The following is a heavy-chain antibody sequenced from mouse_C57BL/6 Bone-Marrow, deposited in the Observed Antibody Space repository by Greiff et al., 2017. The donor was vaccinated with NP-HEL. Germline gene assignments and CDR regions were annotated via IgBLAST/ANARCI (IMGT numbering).Heavy chain of an antibody. Sequence: EVKLVESGPGLAKPSQTLSLTCSVTGYSITSDYWNWIRKFPGNKLEYMGYMSYSGSTYYNPSLKSRISITRDTSKNQYYLQLNSVTTEDTATYYCARSPLWLRRNYYAMDYWGQGTSVTVSS. CDR3: ARSPLWLRRNYYAMDY. J-gene: IGHJ4*01. V-gene: IGHV3-8*01. D-gene: IGHD2-2*01. CDR2: MSYSGST. CDR1: GYSITSDY.